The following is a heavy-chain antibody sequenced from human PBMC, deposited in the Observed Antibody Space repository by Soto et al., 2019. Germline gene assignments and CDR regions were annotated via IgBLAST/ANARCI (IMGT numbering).Heavy chain of an antibody. CDR1: GYTLTELS. J-gene: IGHJ3*02. D-gene: IGHD2-2*01. CDR2: FDPEDGET. V-gene: IGHV1-24*01. CDR3: ATAFVVPAAMYAFDI. Sequence: PSVKVSCKVSGYTLTELSMHWVRQAPGKGLEWMGGFDPEDGETIYAQKFQGRVTMTEDTSTDTAYMELSSLRSEDTAVYYCATAFVVPAAMYAFDIWGQGTMVTVSS.